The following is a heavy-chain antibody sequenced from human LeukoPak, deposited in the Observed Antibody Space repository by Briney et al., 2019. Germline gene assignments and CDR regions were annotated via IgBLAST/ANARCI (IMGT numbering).Heavy chain of an antibody. CDR3: ARDLRPNDSSGYYYWDYFDY. CDR2: INPNSGGT. V-gene: IGHV1-2*02. J-gene: IGHJ4*02. D-gene: IGHD3-22*01. CDR1: GYTFTGYY. Sequence: ASVKVSCKASGYTFTGYYMHWVRQAPGQGLEWMGWINPNSGGTNYAQKFQGRVTMTRDTSISTAYMELSRLRSDDTAVYYCARDLRPNDSSGYYYWDYFDYWGQGTLVTVSS.